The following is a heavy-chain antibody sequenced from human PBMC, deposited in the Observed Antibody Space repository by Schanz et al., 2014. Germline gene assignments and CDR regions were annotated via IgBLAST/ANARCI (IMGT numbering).Heavy chain of an antibody. CDR1: GFTFSDSW. Sequence: VQLVESGGGFVQPGGSLRLSCAASGFTFSDSWMHWVRQAPGKGLVWVSRTSNDGSFTTFADSVKGRFTISRDNAKNTLYLQMNSLRGEDTAVYFCAKGRGGTSSEGLDQYYGMDVWGQGTTVTVSS. D-gene: IGHD6-6*01. V-gene: IGHV3-74*01. CDR2: TSNDGSFT. CDR3: AKGRGGTSSEGLDQYYGMDV. J-gene: IGHJ6*02.